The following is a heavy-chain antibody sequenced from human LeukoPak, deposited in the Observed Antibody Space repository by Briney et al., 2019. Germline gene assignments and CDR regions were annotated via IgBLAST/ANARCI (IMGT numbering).Heavy chain of an antibody. J-gene: IGHJ5*02. V-gene: IGHV3-11*06. CDR1: GFTFSDYY. Sequence: GGSLRLSCAASGFTFSDYYMSWIRQAPGKGLEWVSYISSSSSYTNYADSVKGRFTISRDNAKNSLYLQMYSLRAEDTAVYYCASSGEGYCSSTSCYPSWFDPWGQGTLVTVSS. CDR2: ISSSSSYT. CDR3: ASSGEGYCSSTSCYPSWFDP. D-gene: IGHD2-2*01.